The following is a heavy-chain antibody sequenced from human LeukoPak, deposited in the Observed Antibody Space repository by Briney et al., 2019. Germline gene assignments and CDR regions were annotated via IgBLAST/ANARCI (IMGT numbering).Heavy chain of an antibody. CDR1: GFTFSTYS. J-gene: IGHJ4*02. D-gene: IGHD5-12*01. CDR2: ISSSSRYI. CDR3: ARGLYDSGRTEFDY. V-gene: IGHV3-21*01. Sequence: PGGSLRLSCSASGFTFSTYSMNWVRQAPGKGLEWVSSISSSSRYIYYADSVKGRFTISRDNAKNSLYLQMNSLRAEDTAVYYCARGLYDSGRTEFDYWGQGTLVTVSS.